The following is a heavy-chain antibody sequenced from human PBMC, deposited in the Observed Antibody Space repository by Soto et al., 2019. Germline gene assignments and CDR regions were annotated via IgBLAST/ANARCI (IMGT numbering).Heavy chain of an antibody. J-gene: IGHJ6*03. D-gene: IGHD3-10*01. CDR2: INAGNGNT. CDR3: ARVFSGFGEGYYYYYMDV. Sequence: ASVKVSCKASGYTFTSYAMHWVRQAPGQRLEWMGWINAGNGNTKYSQKFQGRVTITRDTSASTAYMELSSLRSEDTAVYYCARVFSGFGEGYYYYYMDVWGKGTTVTVSS. V-gene: IGHV1-3*01. CDR1: GYTFTSYA.